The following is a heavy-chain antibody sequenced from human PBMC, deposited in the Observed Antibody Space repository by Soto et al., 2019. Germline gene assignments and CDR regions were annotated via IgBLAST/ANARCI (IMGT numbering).Heavy chain of an antibody. CDR2: VYYSGTA. V-gene: IGHV4-59*01. Sequence: EPLSLTCTVSGASISNYYWGWIRQPPGKGLEWVGYVYYSGTASYNPSLQSRVAMSVDTSKKQISLTLSSVTAADTGVYYCARENLRWFDPWGQGTLVTVSS. CDR3: ARENLRWFDP. J-gene: IGHJ5*02. CDR1: GASISNYY. D-gene: IGHD3-9*01.